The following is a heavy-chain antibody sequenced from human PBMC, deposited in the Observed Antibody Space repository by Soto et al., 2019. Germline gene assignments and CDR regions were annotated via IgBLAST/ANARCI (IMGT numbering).Heavy chain of an antibody. V-gene: IGHV3-30*18. J-gene: IGHJ6*02. D-gene: IGHD3-3*01. CDR3: AKDVGFWSGYPYYYYGMDV. CDR1: GFTFSSYG. CDR2: ISYDGSNK. Sequence: GGSLRLSCAASGFTFSSYGMHWVRQAPGKGLEWVAVISYDGSNKYYADSVKGRFTISRDNSKNTLYLQMNSLRAEDTAVYYCAKDVGFWSGYPYYYYGMDVWGQGTTVTVSS.